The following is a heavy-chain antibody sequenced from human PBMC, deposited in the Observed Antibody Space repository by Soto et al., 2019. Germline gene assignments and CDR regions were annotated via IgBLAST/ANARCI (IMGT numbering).Heavy chain of an antibody. J-gene: IGHJ6*03. Sequence: PAETLSLTCTVSGGSISGSSYYWGWHRQPPGKGLEWIGYIYHSGNTNYNSSLKSRVTISVDTSKNQFSLKLSSVTAADTAVYYCARGSRYSYGYDVHYYYYMDVWGKGTTVTVS. CDR2: IYHSGNT. CDR1: GGSISGSSYY. CDR3: ARGSRYSYGYDVHYYYYMDV. D-gene: IGHD5-18*01. V-gene: IGHV4-61*05.